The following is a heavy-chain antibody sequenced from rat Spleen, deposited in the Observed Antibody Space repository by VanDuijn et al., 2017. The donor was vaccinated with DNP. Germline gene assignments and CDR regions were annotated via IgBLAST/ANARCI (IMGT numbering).Heavy chain of an antibody. CDR2: IQSGGST. V-gene: IGHV2-27*01. Sequence: QVQLKESGPGLVQPSQTLSLTCTVSGFSLTSYHVHWVRQPPGKGLEWMGRIQSGGSTDYNSALKSRLSISRDTSKSQVFLKMNSVQTEDTAMYFCARDGGGGQGVMVTVSS. D-gene: IGHD1-12*02. CDR1: GFSLTSYH. CDR3: ARDGG. J-gene: IGHJ2*01.